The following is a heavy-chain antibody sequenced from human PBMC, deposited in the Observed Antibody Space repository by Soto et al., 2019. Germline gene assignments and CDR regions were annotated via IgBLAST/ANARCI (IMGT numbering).Heavy chain of an antibody. CDR2: IRSKAYGGTT. Sequence: GGSLRLSCTASGFTFNDYTLSWVRQAPGKGLEWVGFIRSKAYGGTTEYAASVKGRFTISRDDSKSIAYLQMNSQKTEDTAVYYCTAGKLYPSLDFDYWGQGTLVTVSS. J-gene: IGHJ4*02. CDR3: TAGKLYPSLDFDY. CDR1: GFTFNDYT. D-gene: IGHD2-8*01. V-gene: IGHV3-49*04.